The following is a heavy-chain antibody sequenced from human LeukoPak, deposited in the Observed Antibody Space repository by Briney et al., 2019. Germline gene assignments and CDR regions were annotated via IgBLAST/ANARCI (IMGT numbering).Heavy chain of an antibody. CDR2: INHSGST. Sequence: SETLSLTCTVSGGSISSYYWSWIRQPPGKGLEWIGEINHSGSTNYNPSLKSRVTISVDTSKNQFSLKLSSVTAADTAVYYCARLHVGYSYGNWGQGTLVTVSS. CDR3: ARLHVGYSYGN. J-gene: IGHJ4*02. D-gene: IGHD5-18*01. V-gene: IGHV4-34*01. CDR1: GGSISSYY.